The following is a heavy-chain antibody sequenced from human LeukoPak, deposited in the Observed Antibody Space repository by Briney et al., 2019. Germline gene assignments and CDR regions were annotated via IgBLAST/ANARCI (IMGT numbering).Heavy chain of an antibody. J-gene: IGHJ4*02. V-gene: IGHV1-2*02. CDR2: FNPNSGGT. CDR3: ARGPISEWFGELLFDY. CDR1: GYTFTGYY. Sequence: ASVKVSCKASGYTFTGYYMHWVRQAPGQGLEWMGWFNPNSGGTNYAQKFQGRVTMTRDTSSSTACMELSRLRSDDTAVYYCARGPISEWFGELLFDYWGQGTLVTVSS. D-gene: IGHD3-10*01.